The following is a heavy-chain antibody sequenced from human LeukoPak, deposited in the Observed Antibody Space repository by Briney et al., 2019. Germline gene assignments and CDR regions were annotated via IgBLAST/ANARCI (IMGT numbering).Heavy chain of an antibody. CDR1: GFTFKNYA. CDR2: ISGDAVTS. D-gene: IGHD3/OR15-3a*01. CDR3: ARDGPFFDY. J-gene: IGHJ4*02. V-gene: IGHV3-23*01. Sequence: GGSPRLSCAASGFTFKNYAMNWVRQSPGQGLEWVSTISGDAVTSWYADSVKGRFTVSRDNSKNTLYLQMNSLTTEDTAVYYCARDGPFFDYWGQGTLVTVSS.